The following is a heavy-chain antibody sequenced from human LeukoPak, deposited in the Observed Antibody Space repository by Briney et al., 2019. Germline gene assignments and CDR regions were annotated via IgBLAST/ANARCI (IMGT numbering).Heavy chain of an antibody. Sequence: SETLSLTCTVSGGSISSYYWSWIRQPPGKGLEWIGYIYYSGSTNYNPSLKSRVTISVDTSKNQFSLKLSSVTAADTAEYYCARDADSSGYYFDYWGQGTLVTVSS. CDR3: ARDADSSGYYFDY. D-gene: IGHD3-22*01. J-gene: IGHJ4*02. V-gene: IGHV4-59*01. CDR1: GGSISSYY. CDR2: IYYSGST.